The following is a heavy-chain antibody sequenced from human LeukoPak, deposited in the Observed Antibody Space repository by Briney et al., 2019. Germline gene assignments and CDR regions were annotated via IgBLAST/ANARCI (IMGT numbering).Heavy chain of an antibody. CDR1: GGSVRDSSFY. CDR2: IYFTGST. CDR3: AREGCSGGSCYYAFDI. D-gene: IGHD2-15*01. V-gene: IGHV4-39*07. J-gene: IGHJ3*02. Sequence: SETLSLTCTVSGGSVRDSSFYWGWLRQPPGTGLEWIGDIYFTGSTNYNPSLKSRVTISVDTSKNQFSLKLSSVTAADTAVYYCAREGCSGGSCYYAFDIWGQGTMVTVSS.